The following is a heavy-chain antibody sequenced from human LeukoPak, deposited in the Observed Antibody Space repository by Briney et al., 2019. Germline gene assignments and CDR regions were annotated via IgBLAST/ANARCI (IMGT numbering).Heavy chain of an antibody. CDR3: ARVSNSWYDY. J-gene: IGHJ4*02. CDR2: IYNGGST. V-gene: IGHV3-53*01. CDR1: GFTVSSNY. Sequence: PGGSLRLSYAASGFTVSSNYMSWVRQAPGKGLEWVSVIYNGGSTYYADSVKGRFTISRDNSKNTLYLQMNSLRAEDTAVYYCARVSNSWYDYWGQGTLVTVSS. D-gene: IGHD2-2*01.